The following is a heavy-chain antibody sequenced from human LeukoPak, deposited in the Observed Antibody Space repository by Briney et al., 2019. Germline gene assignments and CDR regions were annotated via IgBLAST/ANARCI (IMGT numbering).Heavy chain of an antibody. J-gene: IGHJ4*02. Sequence: GGSLRLSCAASGFTFSSYSMNWVRQVPGKGLEWVSYISSSSSTMYYADSVKGRFTISRDNAKNSLYLQMNSLRAEDTAVYYCARDRGYLDYWGQGTLVTVSS. D-gene: IGHD3-10*01. CDR2: ISSSSSTM. CDR1: GFTFSSYS. V-gene: IGHV3-48*04. CDR3: ARDRGYLDY.